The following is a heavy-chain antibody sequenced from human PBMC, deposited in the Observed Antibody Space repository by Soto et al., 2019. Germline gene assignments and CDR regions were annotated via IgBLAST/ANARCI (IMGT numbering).Heavy chain of an antibody. CDR1: GFTFSSYA. D-gene: IGHD2-2*01. Sequence: EVQLLESGGGLVQPGGSLRLSCAASGFTFSSYAMSWVRQAPGKGLEWVSAISGSGGSTYYADSVKGRFTISRDNSKNTLYLQMTSRRAEDTAVYYCAKHPTNCSSTSCYVGNWFAPWGQGTLVTVSS. J-gene: IGHJ5*02. CDR3: AKHPTNCSSTSCYVGNWFAP. V-gene: IGHV3-23*01. CDR2: ISGSGGST.